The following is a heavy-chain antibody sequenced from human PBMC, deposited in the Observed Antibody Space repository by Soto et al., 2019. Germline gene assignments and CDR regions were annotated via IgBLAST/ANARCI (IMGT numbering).Heavy chain of an antibody. Sequence: QVQLVESGGGVVQPGRSLRLSCAASGFTFSSYAMHWVRQAPGKGLEWMAVISYDGSNKYYADSVKGRFTISRDNSKNTLYLQMNSLRAEDTAVYYCARATGSRPVWGQGTLVTVSS. V-gene: IGHV3-30-3*01. CDR1: GFTFSSYA. J-gene: IGHJ4*02. D-gene: IGHD2-2*01. CDR3: ARATGSRPV. CDR2: ISYDGSNK.